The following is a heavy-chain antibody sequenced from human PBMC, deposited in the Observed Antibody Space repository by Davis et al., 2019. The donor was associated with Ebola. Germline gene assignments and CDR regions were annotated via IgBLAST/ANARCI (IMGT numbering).Heavy chain of an antibody. J-gene: IGHJ5*02. D-gene: IGHD3-3*01. CDR2: IKQDGSEK. CDR1: GFTFSSYW. CDR3: AKDYHDFWSGYNWFDP. Sequence: PGGSLRLSCAASGFTFSSYWMSWVRQAPGKGLEWVANIKQDGSEKYYVDSVKGRFTISRDNAKNSLYLQMNSLRGDDTAVYYCAKDYHDFWSGYNWFDPWGQGTLVTVSS. V-gene: IGHV3-7*03.